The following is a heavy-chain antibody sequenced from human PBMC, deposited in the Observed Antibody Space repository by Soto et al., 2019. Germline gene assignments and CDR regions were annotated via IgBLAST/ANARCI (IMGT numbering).Heavy chain of an antibody. CDR3: ARTVNDFWSGYSNWFDP. Sequence: GASVKVSCKASGGTFSSYAISWVRQAPGQGLEWMGGIIPIFGTANYAQKFQGRVTITADESTSTAYMELSSLRSDDTAVYYCARTVNDFWSGYSNWFDPWGQGTLVTVSS. CDR1: GGTFSSYA. D-gene: IGHD3-3*01. J-gene: IGHJ5*02. CDR2: IIPIFGTA. V-gene: IGHV1-69*13.